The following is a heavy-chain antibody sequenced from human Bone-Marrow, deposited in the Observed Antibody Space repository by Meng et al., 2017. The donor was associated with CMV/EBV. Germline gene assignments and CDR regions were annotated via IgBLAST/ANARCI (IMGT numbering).Heavy chain of an antibody. D-gene: IGHD2-2*01. J-gene: IGHJ4*02. CDR2: ISYDGTT. V-gene: IGHV3-53*01. Sequence: GESLKISCAASGFTFSSYAMSWVRQAPGKGLEWVSVISYDGTTYYADSVKGRFTISRGSSKNMVFLQVNSLRAEDTAVYYCARDSTSPGRGGYFGQGTLVTVSS. CDR1: GFTFSSYA. CDR3: ARDSTSPGRGGY.